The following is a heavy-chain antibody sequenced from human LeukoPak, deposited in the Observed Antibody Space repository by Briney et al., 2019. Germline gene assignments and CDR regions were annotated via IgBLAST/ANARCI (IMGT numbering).Heavy chain of an antibody. D-gene: IGHD3-22*01. CDR1: GYTFTDYY. J-gene: IGHJ4*02. V-gene: IGHV1-46*01. CDR3: ARPNFYDTSGYSYLYYFDY. CDR2: VTPSGGRT. Sequence: ASVKVSCKASGYTFTDYYLHWVRQAPGQGLEWMGIVTPSGGRTTYAQKFQGRVTMTSDTSTSTVYMKLSGLRSDDTAVYYCARPNFYDTSGYSYLYYFDYWGQGTLVTVSS.